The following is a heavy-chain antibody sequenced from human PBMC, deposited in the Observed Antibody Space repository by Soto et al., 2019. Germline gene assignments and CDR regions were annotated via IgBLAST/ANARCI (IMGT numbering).Heavy chain of an antibody. Sequence: GGSLRLSCAASGFTFSSYSMNWVRQAPGKGLEWVSSISSSSSYIYYADSVKGRFTISRDNAKNSLYLQMNSLRAEDTAVYYCARDFFTTDYGDYVYWGQGTLVTVSS. J-gene: IGHJ4*02. CDR3: ARDFFTTDYGDYVY. V-gene: IGHV3-21*01. CDR1: GFTFSSYS. D-gene: IGHD4-17*01. CDR2: ISSSSSYI.